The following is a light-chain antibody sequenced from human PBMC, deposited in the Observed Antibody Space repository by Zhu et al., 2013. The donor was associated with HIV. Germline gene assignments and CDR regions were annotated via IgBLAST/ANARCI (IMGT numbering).Light chain of an antibody. CDR3: QKYNSDPRT. Sequence: DIQMTQSPSSLSASVGERVMITCRATQGISNYLAWYQQRPGRAPKLLIYDSTTLQSGVPSRFSGSGSGTDFTLIISSLQPEDVATYYCQKYNSDPRTFGQGTEGG. J-gene: IGKJ1*01. CDR2: DST. V-gene: IGKV1-27*01. CDR1: QGISNY.